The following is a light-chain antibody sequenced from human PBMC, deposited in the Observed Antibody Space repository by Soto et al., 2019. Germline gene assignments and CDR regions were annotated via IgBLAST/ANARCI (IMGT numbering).Light chain of an antibody. CDR1: QSIGNW. J-gene: IGKJ4*01. CDR3: QQYDSYSQFT. CDR2: QAS. Sequence: DIQMTQSPSTLSASVGDRVTITCRASQSIGNWLAWYQQKPGNAPKVLIYQASNLESGVPSRFSGSGSGTEFTLTISSLQPDDFATYYCQQYDSYSQFTFGGGTKVESK. V-gene: IGKV1-5*03.